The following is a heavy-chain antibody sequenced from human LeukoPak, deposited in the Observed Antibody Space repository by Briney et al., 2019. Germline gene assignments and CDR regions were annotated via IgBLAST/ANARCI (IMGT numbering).Heavy chain of an antibody. CDR3: AKPSPYSNYFDY. V-gene: IGHV3-9*01. D-gene: IGHD4-11*01. Sequence: TRGSLRLSCAASGFTFDDYAMHWVRQAPGKGLEWVSGISWNSGSIGYADSVKGRFTISRDNSKNTLYLQMNSLRAEDTAVYYCAKPSPYSNYFDYWGQGTLVTVSS. CDR2: ISWNSGSI. J-gene: IGHJ4*02. CDR1: GFTFDDYA.